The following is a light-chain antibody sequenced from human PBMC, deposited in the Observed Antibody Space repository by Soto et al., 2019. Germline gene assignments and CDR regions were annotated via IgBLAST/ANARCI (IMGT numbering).Light chain of an antibody. J-gene: IGKJ3*01. CDR1: QGIINY. CDR2: AAS. CDR3: QEYKTAPFI. Sequence: DIQMTQSPSSLSAFVGDRDTITCRASQGIINYLAWYQQKPGRVPTLLIYAASTLRSGVPSRFSGSGSGTDFTLTISSLQPEDVASYYCQEYKTAPFIFGPGTKVDIK. V-gene: IGKV1-27*01.